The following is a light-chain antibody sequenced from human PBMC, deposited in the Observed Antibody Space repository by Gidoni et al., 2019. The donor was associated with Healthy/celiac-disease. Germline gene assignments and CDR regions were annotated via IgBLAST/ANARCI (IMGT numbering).Light chain of an antibody. J-gene: IGLJ2*01. CDR1: SSDVGGYTS. Sequence: QSALTQPASVSGSPGQSITISCTGTSSDVGGYTSVSWYQLHPGKAPKLMIYDVGNRPSGVSHRFSGSKSGNTASLTISGLQAEDEADYYCSAYTSSSTFVIFGGGTKLTVL. CDR2: DVG. CDR3: SAYTSSSTFVI. V-gene: IGLV2-14*03.